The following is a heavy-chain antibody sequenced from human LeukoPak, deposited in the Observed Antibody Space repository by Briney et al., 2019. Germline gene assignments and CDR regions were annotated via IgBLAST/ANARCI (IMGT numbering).Heavy chain of an antibody. CDR2: IYTSEST. V-gene: IGHV4-61*02. J-gene: IGHJ5*02. CDR3: ARDGLPAVDRWFDP. D-gene: IGHD3-22*01. Sequence: PSHSLSLTCTVSGGSISSGSYYWSWIRQPAGKGLEWIGRIYTSESTNYNPSLKSRVSISVDTSKNQFSLKLSSVTAADTAVYYCARDGLPAVDRWFDPWGQGTLVTVSS. CDR1: GGSISSGSYY.